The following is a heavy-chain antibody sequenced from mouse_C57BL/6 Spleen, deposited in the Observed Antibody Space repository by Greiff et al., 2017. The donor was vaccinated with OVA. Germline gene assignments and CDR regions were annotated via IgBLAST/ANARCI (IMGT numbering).Heavy chain of an antibody. Sequence: ESGPGLVKPSQSLSLTCSVTGYSITSGYYWNWIRQFPGNKLEWMGYISYDGSNNYNPSLKNRISITRDTSKNQFFLKLNSVTTEDTATYYCARESYYYGSSLYYAMDYWGQGTSVTVSS. D-gene: IGHD1-1*01. V-gene: IGHV3-6*01. J-gene: IGHJ4*01. CDR1: GYSITSGYY. CDR3: ARESYYYGSSLYYAMDY. CDR2: ISYDGSN.